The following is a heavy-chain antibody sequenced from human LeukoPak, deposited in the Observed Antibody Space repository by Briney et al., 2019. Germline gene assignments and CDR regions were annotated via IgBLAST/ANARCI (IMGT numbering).Heavy chain of an antibody. CDR3: AKDQEVAAAGTWGSIDY. J-gene: IGHJ4*02. D-gene: IGHD6-13*01. CDR1: EFTFSSYN. Sequence: GGSLRLSCAASEFTFSSYNMNWVRQAPGKGLEWVSYISSSSKYIYYADSVKGRFTISRDNSKNTLYLQMNSLRAEDTAVYYCAKDQEVAAAGTWGSIDYWGQGTLVTVSS. CDR2: ISSSSKYI. V-gene: IGHV3-21*04.